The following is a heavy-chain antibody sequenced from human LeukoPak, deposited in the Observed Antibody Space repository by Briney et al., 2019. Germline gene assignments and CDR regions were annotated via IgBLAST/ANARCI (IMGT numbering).Heavy chain of an antibody. CDR2: ISYDGSNK. D-gene: IGHD3-22*01. CDR1: GFTFSSYA. J-gene: IGHJ3*02. Sequence: PGGSLRLSCAASGFTFSSYAMHWVRQAPGKGLEWVAFISYDGSNKYYADSVKGRFTISRDNSKNTLNLQMNSLRAEDTAVYYCAKTKDYYDSSGYYYTYAFDIWGQGTMVTVSS. V-gene: IGHV3-30*18. CDR3: AKTKDYYDSSGYYYTYAFDI.